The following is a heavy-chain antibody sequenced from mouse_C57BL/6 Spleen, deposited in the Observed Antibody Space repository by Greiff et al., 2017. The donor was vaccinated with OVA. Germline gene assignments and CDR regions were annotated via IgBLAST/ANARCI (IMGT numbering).Heavy chain of an antibody. Sequence: EVHLVESEGGLVQPGSSMKLSCTASGFTFSDYYMAWVRQVPEKGLEWVANINYDGSSTYYLDSLKCRFIISRDNAKNMLYLQMSSLRSEDTATYDCARDRRCGGGDGGFAYWGQGTLVTVSA. CDR3: ARDRRCGGGDGGFAY. CDR1: GFTFSDYY. CDR2: INYDGSST. D-gene: IGHD1-1*02. J-gene: IGHJ3*01. V-gene: IGHV5-16*01.